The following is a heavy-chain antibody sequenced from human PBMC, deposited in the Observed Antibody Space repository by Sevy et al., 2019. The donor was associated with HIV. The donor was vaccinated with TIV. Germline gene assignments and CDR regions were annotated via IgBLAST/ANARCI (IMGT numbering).Heavy chain of an antibody. V-gene: IGHV3-21*01. D-gene: IGHD1-1*01. Sequence: GGSLRLSCAASGFTFSNYSMNWVRQAPGKGLEWVSSISSSSGYIYYADSVKGRFTISRDNAKNSLYLQMNSLRAEDTAVYSCAREGFKNGAFDIWGQGTMVTVSS. J-gene: IGHJ3*02. CDR1: GFTFSNYS. CDR2: ISSSSGYI. CDR3: AREGFKNGAFDI.